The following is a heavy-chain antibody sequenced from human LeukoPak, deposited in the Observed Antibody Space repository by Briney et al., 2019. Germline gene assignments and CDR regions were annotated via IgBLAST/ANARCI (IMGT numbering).Heavy chain of an antibody. J-gene: IGHJ4*02. D-gene: IGHD3-3*01. CDR1: GYTFTSYD. CDR3: ARANVRITIFVVVIGYYFDY. V-gene: IGHV1-8*03. Sequence: ASVKVSCKASGYTFTSYDINWVRQATGQGLEWMGWMNPNSGNKGYAQKFQGSVTINRNTSISTAYMELSSLRSEDTAVYYCARANVRITIFVVVIGYYFDYWGQGTLVTVSS. CDR2: MNPNSGNK.